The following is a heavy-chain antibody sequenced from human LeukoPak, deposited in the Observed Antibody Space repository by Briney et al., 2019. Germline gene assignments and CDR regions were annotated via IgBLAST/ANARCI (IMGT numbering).Heavy chain of an antibody. CDR1: GFTFSSYA. D-gene: IGHD3-16*02. Sequence: GGSLRLSCAASGFTFSSYAMHWVRQAPGKGLEWVAVISYDGSNKYYADSVKGRFTISRDNSKNTLYLQMNSLRAEDTAVYYCARESPLSYWGQGTLVTVSS. CDR2: ISYDGSNK. CDR3: ARESPLSY. J-gene: IGHJ4*02. V-gene: IGHV3-30*04.